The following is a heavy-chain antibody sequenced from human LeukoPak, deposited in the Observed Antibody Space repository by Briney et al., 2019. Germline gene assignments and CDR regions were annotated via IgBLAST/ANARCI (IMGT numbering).Heavy chain of an antibody. CDR3: AKVGNDYYYGMDV. D-gene: IGHD7-27*01. V-gene: IGHV3-30*18. CDR1: GFTFSSYG. CDR2: ISYDGGNK. J-gene: IGHJ6*02. Sequence: PGGSLRLSCAASGFTFSSYGMHWVRQAPGKGLEWVAVISYDGGNKYYADSVKGRFTISRDNSKNTLYLQMNSLRAEDTAVYYCAKVGNDYYYGMDVWGQGTTVTVSS.